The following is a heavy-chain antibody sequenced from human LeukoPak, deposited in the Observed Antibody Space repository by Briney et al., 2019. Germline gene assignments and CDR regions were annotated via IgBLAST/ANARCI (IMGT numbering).Heavy chain of an antibody. J-gene: IGHJ4*02. CDR1: GYSISSGYY. CDR3: ARSLYSYYYFDY. Sequence: SETLSLTCTVSGYSISSGYYWGWIRQPPGKGLEWIGSIYHSGSTYYNPSLKSRVTISVDTSKNQFSLKLSSVTAADTAVYNCARSLYSYYYFDYWGQGTLVTVSS. D-gene: IGHD5-18*01. CDR2: IYHSGST. V-gene: IGHV4-38-2*02.